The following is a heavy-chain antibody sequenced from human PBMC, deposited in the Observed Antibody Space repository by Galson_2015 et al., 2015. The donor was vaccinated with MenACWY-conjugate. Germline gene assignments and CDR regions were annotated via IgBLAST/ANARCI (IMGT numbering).Heavy chain of an antibody. D-gene: IGHD3-22*01. V-gene: IGHV3-20*04. CDR3: ARVRSDSITDYYYYGMDV. CDR1: GFTFDDYG. J-gene: IGHJ6*02. Sequence: SLRLSCAASGFTFDDYGMTWVRQAPGEGLEWVSGINWNGASTSYADSVKGRFTISRDNAKNSLYLQMNRLRADDTALYYCARVRSDSITDYYYYGMDVWGQGTTVTVSS. CDR2: INWNGAST.